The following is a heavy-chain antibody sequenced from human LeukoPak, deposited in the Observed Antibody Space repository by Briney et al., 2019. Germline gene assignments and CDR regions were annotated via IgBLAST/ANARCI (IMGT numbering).Heavy chain of an antibody. CDR2: ISGSGGST. D-gene: IGHD1-26*01. CDR1: GFTLCSHA. CDR3: AKDQKLLPEYFQH. J-gene: IGHJ1*01. V-gene: IGHV3-23*01. Sequence: GSLRLSCGASGFTLCSHAMNWVRQAPGKGLEWVSAISGSGGSTYYADSVKGRFTISRDNSKNTLYLQMNSLRAEDTAVYYCAKDQKLLPEYFQHWGQGTLVTVSS.